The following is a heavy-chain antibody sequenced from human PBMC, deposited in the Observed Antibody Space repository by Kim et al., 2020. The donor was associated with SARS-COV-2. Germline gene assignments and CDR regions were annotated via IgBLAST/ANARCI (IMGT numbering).Heavy chain of an antibody. V-gene: IGHV3-66*01. CDR3: ARDTFRGVRAGKYYYGMDV. CDR1: GFTVSSNY. CDR2: IYSGGST. Sequence: GGSLRLSCAASGFTVSSNYMSWVRQAPGKGLEWVSVIYSGGSTYYADSVKGRFTISRDNSKNTLYLQMNSLRAEDTAVYYCARDTFRGVRAGKYYYGMDVWGQGTTVTVSS. J-gene: IGHJ6*02. D-gene: IGHD3-16*01.